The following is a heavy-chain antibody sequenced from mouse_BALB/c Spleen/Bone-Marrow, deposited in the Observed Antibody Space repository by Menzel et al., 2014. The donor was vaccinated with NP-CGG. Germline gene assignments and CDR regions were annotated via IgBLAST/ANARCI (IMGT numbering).Heavy chain of an antibody. CDR2: INPDSSTI. V-gene: IGHV4-1*02. D-gene: IGHD1-1*01. CDR3: ARLSYYGWFAY. CDR1: GFDFSRYW. Sequence: EVKLVEPGGGLVQPGGSLKLSCAASGFDFSRYWMSWVRQAPGKGLEWIGEINPDSSTINYTPSLKDKFIISRDNAKNTLYLQMSKVRSEDTALYYCARLSYYGWFAYWGQGTLVTVSA. J-gene: IGHJ3*01.